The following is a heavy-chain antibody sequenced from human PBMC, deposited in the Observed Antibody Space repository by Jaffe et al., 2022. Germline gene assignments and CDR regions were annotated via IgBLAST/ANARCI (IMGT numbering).Heavy chain of an antibody. D-gene: IGHD6-19*01. V-gene: IGHV3-7*04. J-gene: IGHJ4*02. Sequence: EVQLVESGGGLVQPGGSLRLSCAASGFTFSNYCMSWVRQAPGKGLEWVADIKQDGSEKKHVDSVKGRFTISRDNAKNSLYLQMNSLRAEDTAVYYCARAIVVAGRPRFDYWGQGTLVTVSS. CDR1: GFTFSNYC. CDR3: ARAIVVAGRPRFDY. CDR2: IKQDGSEK.